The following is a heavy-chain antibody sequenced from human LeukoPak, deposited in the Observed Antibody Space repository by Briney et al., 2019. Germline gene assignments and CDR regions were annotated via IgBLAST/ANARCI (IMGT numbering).Heavy chain of an antibody. CDR2: IYTSGST. CDR3: AANSMVRGVISSPYDY. J-gene: IGHJ4*02. V-gene: IGHV4-4*07. CDR1: GGSISSYY. Sequence: SETQSLTCTVSGGSISSYYWSWIRQPAGKGLEWIGRIYTSGSTNYNPSLKSRVTMSVDTSKNQFSLKLSSVTAADTAVYYCAANSMVRGVISSPYDYWGQGTLVTVSS. D-gene: IGHD3-10*01.